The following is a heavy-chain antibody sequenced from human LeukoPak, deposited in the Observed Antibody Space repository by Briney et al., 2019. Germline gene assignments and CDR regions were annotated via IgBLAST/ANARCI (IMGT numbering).Heavy chain of an antibody. D-gene: IGHD6-19*01. J-gene: IGHJ4*02. CDR2: IDWDDDK. CDR1: GFSLSTSGMS. CDR3: ARIDSSGGPPQMDY. Sequence: SGPALVKPTQTLTLTCTFSGFSLSTSGMSVSWIRQPPGKALEWLARIDWDDDKFHSTSLKTRLTISKDTSKNQVVLTMTNIRPVDTATYFCARIDSSGGPPQMDYWGQGTLVTVSS. V-gene: IGHV2-70*17.